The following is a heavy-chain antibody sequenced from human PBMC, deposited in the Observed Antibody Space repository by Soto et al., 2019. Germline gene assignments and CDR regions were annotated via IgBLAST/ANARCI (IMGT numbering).Heavy chain of an antibody. CDR1: GGTFSSYA. Sequence: ASVKVSCKASGGTFSSYAISWVRQAPGQGLEWMGGIIPIFGTANYAQKFQGRVTITADESTSTDYMALSSLRSEDTAVYYCARDDIVGATTGYYYYYYGMDVWCQGTTVTVSS. D-gene: IGHD1-26*01. V-gene: IGHV1-69*13. CDR2: IIPIFGTA. CDR3: ARDDIVGATTGYYYYYYGMDV. J-gene: IGHJ6*02.